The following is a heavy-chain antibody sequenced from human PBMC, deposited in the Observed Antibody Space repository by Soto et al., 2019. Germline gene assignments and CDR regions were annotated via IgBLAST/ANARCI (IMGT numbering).Heavy chain of an antibody. V-gene: IGHV1-18*01. CDR2: ISTYNDNA. Sequence: ASVKVSCKVSGDSFSNYGFTWVRQAPGQGLEWMGWISTYNDNANYAQKLQGRVTMTTDTSTTTAYMELRSLRSDDTAVYYCARVMVRLFGPGSSRPYGLDVWGQGTTVTVSS. J-gene: IGHJ6*02. D-gene: IGHD3-10*01. CDR1: GDSFSNYG. CDR3: ARVMVRLFGPGSSRPYGLDV.